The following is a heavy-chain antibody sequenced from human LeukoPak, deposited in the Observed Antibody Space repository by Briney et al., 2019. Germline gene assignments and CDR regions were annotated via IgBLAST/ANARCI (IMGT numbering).Heavy chain of an antibody. D-gene: IGHD3-10*01. J-gene: IGHJ4*02. CDR2: ISSSGSTI. Sequence: GGSLRLSCAASGFTFSSYNMNWVRQAPGKGLEWVSDISSSGSTIYFADSVKGRFTISRDNAKNSLYLQINSLRDEDTAVYYCARLEYYYVSGNYYKLFDYGGQGPLVTVCS. V-gene: IGHV3-48*02. CDR1: GFTFSSYN. CDR3: ARLEYYYVSGNYYKLFDY.